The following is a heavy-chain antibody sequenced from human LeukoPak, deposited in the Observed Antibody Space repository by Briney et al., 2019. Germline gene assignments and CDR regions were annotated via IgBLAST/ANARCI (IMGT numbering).Heavy chain of an antibody. V-gene: IGHV1-18*01. Sequence: ASVKVSCKASGYTFTSYGISWVRQAPGQGLEWMGWISAYNGNTNYAQKLQGRVTMTTDTSTSTAYMELRSLRSDDTAVYYCARARIQLRLPTPPNDDYWGQGTLVTVSS. CDR3: ARARIQLRLPTPPNDDY. CDR1: GYTFTSYG. D-gene: IGHD5-18*01. CDR2: ISAYNGNT. J-gene: IGHJ4*02.